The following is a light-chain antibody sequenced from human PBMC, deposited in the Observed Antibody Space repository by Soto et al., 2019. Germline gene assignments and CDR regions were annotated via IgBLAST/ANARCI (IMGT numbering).Light chain of an antibody. V-gene: IGKV1-33*01. CDR1: QDVINY. CDR2: DAS. J-gene: IGKJ4*01. Sequence: DITLTQSPSSLSASVGDRVSITCQASQDVINYLNWYQQKPGKAPKLLISDASNLETGVPSRFTGSGSGTHFTLTITNLQPEDFATYFCQQYDDLPLTFGGWTHVE. CDR3: QQYDDLPLT.